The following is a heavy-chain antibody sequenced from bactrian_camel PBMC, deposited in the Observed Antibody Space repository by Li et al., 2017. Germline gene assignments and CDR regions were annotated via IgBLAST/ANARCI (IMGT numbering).Heavy chain of an antibody. CDR1: GFPFSSSV. D-gene: IGHD3*01. CDR2: VNTGGSTT. CDR3: AQGYWYDY. V-gene: IGHV3S40*01. J-gene: IGHJ4*01. Sequence: DVQLVESGGGSVQPGGSLRLSCAASGFPFSSSVMMWVRQASGKGLEWVSTVNTGGSTTYYADSVKGRFTISRDNAKNTLYLQMNSLKTEDTAVYYCAQGYWYDYWGQGTQVTVS.